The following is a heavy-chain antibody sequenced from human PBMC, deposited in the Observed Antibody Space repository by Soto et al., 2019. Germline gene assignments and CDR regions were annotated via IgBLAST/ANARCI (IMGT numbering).Heavy chain of an antibody. CDR2: IYYSGST. V-gene: IGHV4-59*01. D-gene: IGHD2-2*01. Sequence: QVQLQESGPGLVKPSETLSLTCTVSGGSISSYYWSWIRQPPGKGLEWIGYIYYSGSTNYNPSLKSRVTISVDTSKNQFPLKLSSVTAADTAVYYCARFKGPATSNWFDPWGQGTLVTVSS. CDR3: ARFKGPATSNWFDP. J-gene: IGHJ5*02. CDR1: GGSISSYY.